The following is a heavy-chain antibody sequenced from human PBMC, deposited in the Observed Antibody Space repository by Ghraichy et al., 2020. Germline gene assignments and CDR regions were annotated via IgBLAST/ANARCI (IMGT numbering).Heavy chain of an antibody. CDR1: GFTFSSYA. CDR3: TKAAGDQWFFDL. CDR2: ISGSGGST. Sequence: GGSLRLSCAAFGFTFSSYAMSWVRQAPGKGLEWVSGISGSGGSTYYADSVKGRFTISRDKSRNTLYLQMSSLGAEDTAVYYCTKAAGDQWFFDLWGRGTLVTVSS. D-gene: IGHD7-27*01. J-gene: IGHJ2*01. V-gene: IGHV3-23*01.